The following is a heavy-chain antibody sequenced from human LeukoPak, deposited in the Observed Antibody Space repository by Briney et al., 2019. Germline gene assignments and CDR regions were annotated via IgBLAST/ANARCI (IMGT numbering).Heavy chain of an antibody. D-gene: IGHD6-13*01. CDR1: GYTFTNFY. J-gene: IGHJ5*02. V-gene: IGHV1-24*01. Sequence: ASVKVSCKTSGYTFTNFYMHWVRQAPGQGLEWMGGFDPEDGETIYAQKFQGRVTMTEDTFTDTAYMELSSLRSEDTAVYYCATGLAAAADWFDPWGQGTLVTVSS. CDR3: ATGLAAAADWFDP. CDR2: FDPEDGET.